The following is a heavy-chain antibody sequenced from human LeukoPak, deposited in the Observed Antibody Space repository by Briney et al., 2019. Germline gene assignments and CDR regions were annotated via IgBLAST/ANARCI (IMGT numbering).Heavy chain of an antibody. D-gene: IGHD3-22*01. Sequence: GASVKVSXKASGYTFTSYGISWVRQAPGQGLEWMGWISAYNGNTNYAQKLQGRVTMTTDTSTSTAYMELRRLRSDDTAVYYCAREKYYYDSSGYYYYMDVWGKGTTVTVSS. CDR1: GYTFTSYG. J-gene: IGHJ6*03. CDR2: ISAYNGNT. V-gene: IGHV1-18*01. CDR3: AREKYYYDSSGYYYYMDV.